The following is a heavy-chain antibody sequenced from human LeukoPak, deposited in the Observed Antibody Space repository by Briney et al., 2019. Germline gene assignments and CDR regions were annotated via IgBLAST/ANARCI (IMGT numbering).Heavy chain of an antibody. D-gene: IGHD6-13*01. CDR3: AYWAGTADGFNGPFDY. CDR1: GFTFSSYE. CDR2: ISSSGSTI. Sequence: GGSLRLSCAASGFTFSSYEMNWVRQAPGKGLEWVSYISSSGSTIYYADSVKGRFTISRDNAKNSLYLQMNSLRAEDTAVYYCAYWAGTADGFNGPFDYWGQGTRVTVSS. J-gene: IGHJ4*02. V-gene: IGHV3-48*03.